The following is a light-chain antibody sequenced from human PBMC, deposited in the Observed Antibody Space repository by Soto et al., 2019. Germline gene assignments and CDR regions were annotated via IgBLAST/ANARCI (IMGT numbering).Light chain of an antibody. J-gene: IGLJ1*01. CDR2: EVS. V-gene: IGLV2-14*01. CDR3: SSYTSSSLGV. Sequence: QSALTQPASVSGSPGQSITISCTGTGSDVGGYNYVSWYQQHPGKVPKLMIYEVSNRPSGVSNRFSASKSGNTASLTISGLQAEDEADYYCSSYTSSSLGVFGTWTKLTVL. CDR1: GSDVGGYNY.